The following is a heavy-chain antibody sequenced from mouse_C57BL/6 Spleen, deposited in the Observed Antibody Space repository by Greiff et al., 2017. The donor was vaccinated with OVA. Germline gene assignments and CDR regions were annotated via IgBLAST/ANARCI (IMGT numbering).Heavy chain of an antibody. V-gene: IGHV7-3*01. D-gene: IGHD1-1*01. Sequence: EVKLVESGGGLVQPGGSLSLSCAASGFTFTDYYMSWVRQPPGKALEWLGFIRNKANGYTTEYSASVKGRFTISRDNSQSILYLQMNALRAEDSATYYCARYCRDYGSITGYFDVWGTGTTVTVSS. CDR2: IRNKANGYTT. CDR1: GFTFTDYY. CDR3: ARYCRDYGSITGYFDV. J-gene: IGHJ1*03.